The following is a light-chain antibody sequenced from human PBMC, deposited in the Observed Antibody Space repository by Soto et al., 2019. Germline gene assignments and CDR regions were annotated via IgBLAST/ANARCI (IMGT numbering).Light chain of an antibody. V-gene: IGLV2-18*02. J-gene: IGLJ1*01. CDR2: EVS. CDR3: SSYTSSSTYV. Sequence: QSVLTQPPSVSGAPGQSVTISCTGTSSDVGSYNRVSWYQQPPGTAPKLMIYEVSYRPSGVPDRFSGSKSGNTASLTISGLQAEDGADYYCSSYTSSSTYVFGTGTKVTVL. CDR1: SSDVGSYNR.